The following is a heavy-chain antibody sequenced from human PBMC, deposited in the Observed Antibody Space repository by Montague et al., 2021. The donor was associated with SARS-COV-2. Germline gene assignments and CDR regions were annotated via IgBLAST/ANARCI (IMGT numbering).Heavy chain of an antibody. Sequence: SETLSLTCSISGVSITSYYWSWVRQPAGKGLEWIGHIYASGSTNYSPSLKSRVRLSIDNPKNQFSLKLESLTAADTAVYYCERDGGNCYYFDYWGQGALVTVSS. CDR3: ERDGGNCYYFDY. J-gene: IGHJ4*02. D-gene: IGHD2-21*01. CDR2: IYASGST. CDR1: GVSITSYY. V-gene: IGHV4-4*07.